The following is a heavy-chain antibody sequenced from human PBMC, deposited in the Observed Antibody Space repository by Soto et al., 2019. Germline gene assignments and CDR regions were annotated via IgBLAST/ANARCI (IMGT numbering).Heavy chain of an antibody. Sequence: SLKVSCKASGDTFSSYAISWPRQTPGQGLEWMGGIIPIFGTANYAQKFQGRVTITADESTSTAYMELSSLRSEDTAVYYCARAPGPSGSAFDIWGQGTMVTVSS. V-gene: IGHV1-69*13. CDR2: IIPIFGTA. CDR3: ARAPGPSGSAFDI. J-gene: IGHJ3*02. CDR1: GDTFSSYA. D-gene: IGHD3-22*01.